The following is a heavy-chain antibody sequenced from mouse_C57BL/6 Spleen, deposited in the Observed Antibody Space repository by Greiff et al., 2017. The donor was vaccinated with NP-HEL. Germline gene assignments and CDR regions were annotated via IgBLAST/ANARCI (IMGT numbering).Heavy chain of an antibody. Sequence: VQLQQPGAELVKPGASVKMSCKASGYTFTSYWITWVKQRPGQFLACIGDIYPGRGSTNYNEKFKSKATLTVDTSSSTAYMQLSSLTSEDSAVYYCARHYYGLDYWGQGTSVTVSS. CDR1: GYTFTSYW. V-gene: IGHV1-55*01. CDR3: ARHYYGLDY. J-gene: IGHJ4*01. CDR2: IYPGRGST.